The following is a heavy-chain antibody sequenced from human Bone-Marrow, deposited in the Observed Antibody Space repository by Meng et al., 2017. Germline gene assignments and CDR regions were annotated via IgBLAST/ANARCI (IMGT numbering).Heavy chain of an antibody. Sequence: QGQPQQWGAGLLKSSETLSLTCVVSGGSFSDYYWSWIRQPPGKGLEWIGEINHSGSTNYNPSLESRATISVDTSQNNLSLKLSSVTAADSAVYYCARGPTTMAHDFDYWGQGTLVTVSS. V-gene: IGHV4-34*01. CDR1: GGSFSDYY. CDR2: INHSGST. J-gene: IGHJ4*02. D-gene: IGHD4-11*01. CDR3: ARGPTTMAHDFDY.